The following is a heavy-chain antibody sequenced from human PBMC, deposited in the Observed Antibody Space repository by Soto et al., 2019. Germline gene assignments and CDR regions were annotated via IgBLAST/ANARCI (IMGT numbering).Heavy chain of an antibody. J-gene: IGHJ5*02. V-gene: IGHV4-61*01. CDR2: IYYSGST. CDR3: ARYDAESGSNKLDP. D-gene: IGHD5-12*01. CDR1: GGSVSSRSHF. Sequence: QVQLQESGPGLVKPSETLSVTCTVSGGSVSSRSHFWSWIRQPPGGGLQWIGYIYYSGSTNYNPHLKSRATLSVDTSRNQFSLRLTSVTAADTAVYYCARYDAESGSNKLDPWGQGTLVTVSS.